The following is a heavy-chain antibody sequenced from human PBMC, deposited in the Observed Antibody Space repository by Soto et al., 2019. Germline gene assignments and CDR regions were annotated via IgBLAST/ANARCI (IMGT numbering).Heavy chain of an antibody. CDR2: IYYTGST. CDR3: ARGPNPMIRGVVISAFEF. V-gene: IGHV4-31*03. D-gene: IGHD3-10*01. Sequence: SETLSLTCTVSGDSISIGGYYWTWIRQHPTKGLEWIGYIYYTGSTFYNPSLRSRVTMSADTSKNEFYLKLRSVTAADTAVYYCARGPNPMIRGVVISAFEFWGQGSLVPSPQ. J-gene: IGHJ4*02. CDR1: GDSISIGGYY.